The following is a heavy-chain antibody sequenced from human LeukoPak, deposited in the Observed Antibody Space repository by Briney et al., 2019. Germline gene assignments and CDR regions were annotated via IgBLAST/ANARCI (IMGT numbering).Heavy chain of an antibody. Sequence: GGSLRLSCAASGFTFSNYDMHWVRQAPGKGLEWVAVISYDGSNKYYADSVKGRFTTSRDNYKNTLYLQMNSLRPQDTAVYYCARGGSYYASGSYFAFDIWGQGTMVTVSS. CDR1: GFTFSNYD. J-gene: IGHJ3*02. CDR2: ISYDGSNK. CDR3: ARGGSYYASGSYFAFDI. V-gene: IGHV3-30*03. D-gene: IGHD3-10*01.